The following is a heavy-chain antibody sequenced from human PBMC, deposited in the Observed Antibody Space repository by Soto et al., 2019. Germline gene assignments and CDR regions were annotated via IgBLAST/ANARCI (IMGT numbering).Heavy chain of an antibody. CDR2: ISYDGSDK. CDR1: GFTFSSYA. V-gene: IGHV3-30*18. D-gene: IGHD3-16*02. Sequence: QVQLVESGGGVVHAGRSLRLSCAASGFTFSSYAMHWVRQAPGKGLEWVAVISYDGSDKYYADSVKGRFTISRDNSKNTLNLQMNSLRADETAVYYCAKALGELSPESYDYWGQGTLITVSS. J-gene: IGHJ4*02. CDR3: AKALGELSPESYDY.